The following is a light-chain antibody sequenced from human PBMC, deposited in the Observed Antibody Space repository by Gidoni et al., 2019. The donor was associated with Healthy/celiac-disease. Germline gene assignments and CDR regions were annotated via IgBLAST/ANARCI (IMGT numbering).Light chain of an antibody. CDR1: QSISSY. V-gene: IGKV1-39*01. Sequence: DIPMTPSPSSLSASVGDRVTITCRASQSISSYLKGYQQKPGKATKLLIYAASSLQSGVPSRLSGSGSGTDFTLTISSLQPEDFATYYCQQSYSTPPLTFGGGTKVEIK. CDR3: QQSYSTPPLT. CDR2: AAS. J-gene: IGKJ4*01.